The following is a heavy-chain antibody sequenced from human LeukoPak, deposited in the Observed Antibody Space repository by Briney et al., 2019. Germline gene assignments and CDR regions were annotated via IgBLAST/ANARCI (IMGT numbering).Heavy chain of an antibody. CDR2: IYYSGST. CDR1: GGSISSGGYY. J-gene: IGHJ4*02. D-gene: IGHD3-22*01. CDR3: ARDNSDSSGYFDY. V-gene: IGHV4-31*03. Sequence: SQTLSLTCTVPGGSISSGGYYWSWIRQHPGKGLEWIGYIYYSGSTYYNPSLKSRVTISVDTSKNQFSPKLSSVTAADTAVYYCARDNSDSSGYFDYWGQGTLVTVSS.